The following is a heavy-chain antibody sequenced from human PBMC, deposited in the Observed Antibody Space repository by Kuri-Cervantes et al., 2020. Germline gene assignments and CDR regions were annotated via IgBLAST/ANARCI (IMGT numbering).Heavy chain of an antibody. J-gene: IGHJ4*02. CDR1: GYTFTSYD. CDR3: VRDFWWMGDED. Sequence: ASVKVSCKASGYTFTSYDINWVRQATGQGLEWMGWMNPNSGNTGYAQKFQGRVTMTRNTSISTAYMELSSLRAEDTAVYYCVRDFWWMGDEDWGQGTLVTVSS. V-gene: IGHV1-8*02. D-gene: IGHD3-3*01. CDR2: MNPNSGNT.